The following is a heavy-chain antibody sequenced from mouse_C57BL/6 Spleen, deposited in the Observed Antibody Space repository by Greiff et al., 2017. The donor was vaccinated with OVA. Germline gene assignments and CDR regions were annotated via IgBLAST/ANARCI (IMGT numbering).Heavy chain of an antibody. CDR1: GFNIKDDY. CDR3: TSYGYYAMDY. Sequence: EVQLQQSGAELVRPGASVKLSCKASGFNIKDDYMHWVKQRPEQGLEWIGWIDPENGDTEYAAKFQGTATITADTSSNTAYLQLSILTSEDTAVYYCTSYGYYAMDYWGQGTSVTVSS. CDR2: IDPENGDT. J-gene: IGHJ4*01. V-gene: IGHV14-4*01. D-gene: IGHD2-10*02.